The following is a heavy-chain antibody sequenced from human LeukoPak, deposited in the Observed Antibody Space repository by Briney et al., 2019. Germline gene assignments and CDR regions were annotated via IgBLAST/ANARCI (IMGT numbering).Heavy chain of an antibody. CDR3: ARDNSGWYKGWLDP. CDR2: ISGDGGST. V-gene: IGHV3-43*02. Sequence: GGSLRLSCAASGFTFDDYAMHWVRQAPGKGLEWVSLISGDGGSTYYADSVKGRFTVSRDNSKNSLSLRMKSLRTEDTALYYCARDNSGWYKGWLDPWGQGTLVTVSS. CDR1: GFTFDDYA. D-gene: IGHD6-19*01. J-gene: IGHJ5*02.